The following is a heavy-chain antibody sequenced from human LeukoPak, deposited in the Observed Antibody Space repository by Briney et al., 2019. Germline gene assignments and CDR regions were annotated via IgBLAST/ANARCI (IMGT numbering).Heavy chain of an antibody. J-gene: IGHJ1*01. D-gene: IGHD3-22*01. Sequence: GGSLRLSCAASGFTFSTYWKHWVRQAPGKGPVWVSRIKSDGSTNYADSVKGRFTISRDNAKNTVPLQMNSLRAEDTGVYYCARAPSEIGGYYPEYFRHWGQGTLVTVSS. CDR2: IKSDGST. CDR3: ARAPSEIGGYYPEYFRH. CDR1: GFTFSTYW. V-gene: IGHV3-74*01.